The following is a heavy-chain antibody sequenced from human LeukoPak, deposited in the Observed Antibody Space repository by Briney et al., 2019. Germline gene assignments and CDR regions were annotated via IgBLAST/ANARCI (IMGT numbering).Heavy chain of an antibody. CDR1: GFTFSSYG. J-gene: IGHJ6*03. V-gene: IGHV3-33*01. D-gene: IGHD1-26*01. CDR2: IWYDGSNK. CDR3: ARRTPLVGATGYYYYYMDV. Sequence: GGSLRLSCAASGFTFSSYGMHWVRQAPGKGLEWVAVIWYDGSNKYYADSVKGRFTISRDNSKNTLYLQMNSLRAEDTAVYYCARRTPLVGATGYYYYYMDVWAKGPRSPSP.